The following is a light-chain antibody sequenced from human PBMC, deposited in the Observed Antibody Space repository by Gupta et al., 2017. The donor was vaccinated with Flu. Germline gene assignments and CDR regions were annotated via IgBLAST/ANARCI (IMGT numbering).Light chain of an antibody. V-gene: IGLV1-44*01. CDR1: YSNIGNNA. Sequence: QSVLTQPLSVSGTPGQTVTVDCSGSYSNIGNNAENWYQQLPGAAPQLLIFSSIQRPSGVPDRFSGSESGASASLAITGLQSADEADYYCEVWDDDLNEPVFGGGTKLTVL. J-gene: IGLJ3*02. CDR3: EVWDDDLNEPV. CDR2: SSI.